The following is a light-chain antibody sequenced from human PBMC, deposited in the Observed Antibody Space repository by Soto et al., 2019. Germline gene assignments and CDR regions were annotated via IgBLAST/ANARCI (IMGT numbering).Light chain of an antibody. CDR2: GAS. J-gene: IGKJ1*01. Sequence: EIVLTQSPGTLSLSPGDRATLSCRASQSVSRTYLAWYQQKRGQAPRLLIYGASSRATGIPTRFSGSGSGTDFTLTISRMEPEDFAVYYCQQYDTTPRTFGQGTKVEI. CDR3: QQYDTTPRT. CDR1: QSVSRTY. V-gene: IGKV3-20*01.